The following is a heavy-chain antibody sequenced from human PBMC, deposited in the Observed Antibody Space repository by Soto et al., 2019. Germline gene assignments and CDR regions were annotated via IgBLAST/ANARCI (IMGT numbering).Heavy chain of an antibody. Sequence: GASVKVSCKASGGTFSSYAISWVRQAPGQGLEWMGGIIPIFGTANYAQKFQGRVTITADESTSTAYMELSSLRSEDTAVYYCSSHSSSWYSWFDPWGQGTLVTV. D-gene: IGHD6-13*01. CDR1: GGTFSSYA. CDR3: SSHSSSWYSWFDP. V-gene: IGHV1-69*13. CDR2: IIPIFGTA. J-gene: IGHJ5*02.